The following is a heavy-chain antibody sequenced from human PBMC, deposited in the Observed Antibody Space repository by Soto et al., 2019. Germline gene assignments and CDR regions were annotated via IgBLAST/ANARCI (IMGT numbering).Heavy chain of an antibody. CDR1: GFPVSSNY. CDR2: IYSGGST. D-gene: IGHD6-19*01. Sequence: PGGSLRLSCSASGFPVSSNYMSWVRPAPGKGLEWVSVIYSGGSTYYADSVKGRFTISRDNSKNTLYLQMHSLRAEDTAVYYCARPSSGWENWFDPWGQGTLVTVSS. V-gene: IGHV3-66*04. J-gene: IGHJ5*02. CDR3: ARPSSGWENWFDP.